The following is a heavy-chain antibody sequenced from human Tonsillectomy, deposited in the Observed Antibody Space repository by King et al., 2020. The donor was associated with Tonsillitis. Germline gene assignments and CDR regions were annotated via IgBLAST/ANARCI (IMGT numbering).Heavy chain of an antibody. CDR3: ARVNWDDAFDI. CDR1: GYTFTGYF. D-gene: IGHD1-1*01. V-gene: IGHV1-2*04. Sequence: VQLVESGAEVKKPGASVKVSCKASGYTFTGYFLHWVRQAPGQGLEWMGWINPNSGDTHYAQRFQAWVTMTRDTSISTAYMELSRLRSDDTAVYYWARVNWDDAFDIWGQGTMVTVSS. J-gene: IGHJ3*02. CDR2: INPNSGDT.